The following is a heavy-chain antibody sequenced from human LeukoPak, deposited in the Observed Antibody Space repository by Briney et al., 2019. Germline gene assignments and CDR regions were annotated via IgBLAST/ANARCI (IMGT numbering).Heavy chain of an antibody. CDR3: ARARGADSSAYYFDY. CDR2: IWNDGVTK. V-gene: IGHV3-33*01. D-gene: IGHD3-22*01. CDR1: GFTFTSHG. Sequence: PGGSLRLSCAASGFTFTSHGMHWVRQAPGKGLEWVAVIWNDGVTKYYADSVRGRFTISRDNSKNTVYLQMNSLRAEDTAVYYCARARGADSSAYYFDYWGQGTLVTASS. J-gene: IGHJ4*02.